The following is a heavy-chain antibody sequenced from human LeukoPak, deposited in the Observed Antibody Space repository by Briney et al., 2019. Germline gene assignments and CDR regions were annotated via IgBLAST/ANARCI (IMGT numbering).Heavy chain of an antibody. D-gene: IGHD3-9*01. J-gene: IGHJ4*02. V-gene: IGHV4-4*07. CDR3: ARGGILTGYIDY. Sequence: SETLSLTCTVSGGSISSYYWSWIRQPAGKGLEWIGRIYTSGSTNYNPSLKSRVTMSVDTSKNQFSLKLSSVTAADTAVYYCARGGILTGYIDYWGQRTLVTLSS. CDR1: GGSISSYY. CDR2: IYTSGST.